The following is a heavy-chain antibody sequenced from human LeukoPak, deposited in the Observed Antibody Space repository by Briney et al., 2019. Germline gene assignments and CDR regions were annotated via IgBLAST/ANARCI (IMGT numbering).Heavy chain of an antibody. J-gene: IGHJ5*02. CDR2: IYTSGST. Sequence: PSETLSLTCTVSGGSISSYYWSWIRQPPGKGLEWIGYIYTSGSTNYNPSLKSRVTISVDTSKNQFSLKLSSVTAADTAVYYRARHVGYYYDSSGSWFDPWGQGTLVTVSS. D-gene: IGHD3-22*01. V-gene: IGHV4-4*09. CDR3: ARHVGYYYDSSGSWFDP. CDR1: GGSISSYY.